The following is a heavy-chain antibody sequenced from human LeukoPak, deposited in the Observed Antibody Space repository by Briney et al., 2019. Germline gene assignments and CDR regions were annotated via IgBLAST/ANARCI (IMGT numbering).Heavy chain of an antibody. J-gene: IGHJ4*02. CDR2: IFYSGNT. V-gene: IGHV4-59*12. CDR3: ARDYSSSWYPHRRYFDY. Sequence: SETLSLTCTVSGVSISSYYWSWIRQPPGKGLEWIGYIFYSGNTIYNPSLKSRVTISVDKSKNQFSLKLSSVTAADTAVYYCARDYSSSWYPHRRYFDYWGQGTLVTVSS. CDR1: GVSISSYY. D-gene: IGHD6-13*01.